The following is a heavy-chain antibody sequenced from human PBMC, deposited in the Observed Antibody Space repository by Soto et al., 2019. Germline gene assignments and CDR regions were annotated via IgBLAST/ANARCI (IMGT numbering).Heavy chain of an antibody. V-gene: IGHV3-30*18. J-gene: IGHJ6*02. D-gene: IGHD2-2*01. CDR3: AKDRGSSNYYGMDV. CDR1: VFAFSSYG. CDR2: ISYDGSNK. Sequence: HPWGSLRLSCAASVFAFSSYGMHWFRQAPGKGLEWVAVISYDGSNKYYADSVKGRFTISRDNSKNTLYLQMNSLRAEGTAVYYCAKDRGSSNYYGMDVWGQGTTVTVSS.